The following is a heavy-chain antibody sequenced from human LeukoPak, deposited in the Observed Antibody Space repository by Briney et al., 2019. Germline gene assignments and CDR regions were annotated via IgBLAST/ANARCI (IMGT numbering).Heavy chain of an antibody. D-gene: IGHD1-26*01. V-gene: IGHV3-48*03. CDR1: GFTFSSYE. Sequence: GGSLRLSCAASGFTFSSYEMNWVRQAPGKGLEWVSYISSSGSTIYYAGSVKGRFTISRDNAKNSLYLQMNSLRAEDTAVYYCARDQLVGGFDYWGQGTLVTVSS. CDR3: ARDQLVGGFDY. J-gene: IGHJ4*02. CDR2: ISSSGSTI.